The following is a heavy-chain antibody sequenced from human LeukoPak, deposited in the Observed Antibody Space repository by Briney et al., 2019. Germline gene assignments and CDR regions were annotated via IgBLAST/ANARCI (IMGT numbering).Heavy chain of an antibody. CDR3: ARVLGSSSWSRWFDP. Sequence: GGSLRLSCVASGFTFGAYTMNWVRQAPGKGLEWVSSISSTSTYIHYADSVKGRFTISRDNAKNSLYLQMNSLRAEDTAVYYCARVLGSSSWSRWFDPWGQGTLVTVSS. CDR1: GFTFGAYT. D-gene: IGHD6-13*01. CDR2: ISSTSTYI. J-gene: IGHJ5*02. V-gene: IGHV3-21*04.